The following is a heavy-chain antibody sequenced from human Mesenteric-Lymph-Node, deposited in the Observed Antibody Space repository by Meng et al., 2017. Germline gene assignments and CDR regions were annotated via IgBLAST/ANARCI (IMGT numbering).Heavy chain of an antibody. CDR1: GFSFSDQS. D-gene: IGHD5-24*01. Sequence: GGSLRLSCAASGFSFSDQSMSWVRQAPGKGLEWVAVISYDGSNKYYADSVKGRFTISRDNSKNTLYLQMNSLRAEDTAVYYCASWTRDGYNYSPTFDYWGQGTLVTVSS. J-gene: IGHJ4*02. CDR2: ISYDGSNK. CDR3: ASWTRDGYNYSPTFDY. V-gene: IGHV3-30*04.